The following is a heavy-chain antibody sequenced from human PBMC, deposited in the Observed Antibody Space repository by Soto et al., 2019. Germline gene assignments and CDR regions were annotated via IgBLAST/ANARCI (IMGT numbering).Heavy chain of an antibody. Sequence: ASVKVSCKASGYTFTSYGISCVRQAPGQGLEWMGMINPSDGSTTYAQKFQGRVTMTRDTSTSTVYMELSSLRSEDTAVYYCARDPGDLAAGNYKWFDPWGQGTLVTVSS. J-gene: IGHJ5*02. CDR2: INPSDGST. CDR3: ARDPGDLAAGNYKWFDP. CDR1: GYTFTSYG. V-gene: IGHV1-46*03. D-gene: IGHD6-13*01.